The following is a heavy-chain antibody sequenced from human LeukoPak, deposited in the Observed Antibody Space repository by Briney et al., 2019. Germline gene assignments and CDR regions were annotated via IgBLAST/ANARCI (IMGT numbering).Heavy chain of an antibody. V-gene: IGHV3-7*01. CDR1: GFTFSTYW. CDR3: ARARYCSSTSCYLDY. CDR2: IKQDGSEK. Sequence: GGSLRLSCAVSGFTFSTYWMSWVRQAPGKGLEWVANIKQDGSEKYYVDSVKGRFTISRDNARNSLYLQMNSLRAEDTAVYYCARARYCSSTSCYLDYWGQGTLVTVSS. D-gene: IGHD2-2*01. J-gene: IGHJ4*02.